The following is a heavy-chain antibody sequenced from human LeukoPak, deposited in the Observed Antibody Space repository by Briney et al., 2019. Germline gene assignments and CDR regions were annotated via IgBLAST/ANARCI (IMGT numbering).Heavy chain of an antibody. V-gene: IGHV3-21*01. J-gene: IGHJ3*02. CDR3: AREGELEEMATITGAFDI. CDR2: ISSSSSYI. Sequence: PGGSLRLSCAASGFTFSSYSMNWVRQAPGKGLEWVSSISSSSSYIYYADSVKGRFTISRDNAKNSLYLQMNSLRAEDTAVYYCAREGELEEMATITGAFDIWGQGTMVTVSS. CDR1: GFTFSSYS. D-gene: IGHD5-24*01.